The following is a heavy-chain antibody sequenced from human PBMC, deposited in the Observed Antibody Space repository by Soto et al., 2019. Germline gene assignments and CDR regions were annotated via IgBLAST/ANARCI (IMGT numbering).Heavy chain of an antibody. D-gene: IGHD3-3*01. V-gene: IGHV4-59*01. Sequence: SETLSLTCTVSGGSISSYYWSWIRQPPGKGLEWIGYIYYSGSTNYNPSLKSRVTISVDTSKNQFSLKLSSVTAADTAVYYCARDRRFNWFDPWGQGTLVTVSS. CDR3: ARDRRFNWFDP. CDR1: GGSISSYY. CDR2: IYYSGST. J-gene: IGHJ5*02.